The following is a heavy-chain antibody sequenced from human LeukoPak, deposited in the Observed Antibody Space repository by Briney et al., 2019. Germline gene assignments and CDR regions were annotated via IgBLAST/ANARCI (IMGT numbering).Heavy chain of an antibody. J-gene: IGHJ6*03. Sequence: GGSLRLSCAASGFTFSSYGMHWVRQASGKGLEWVSYISSSSSTIYYADSVKGRFTISRDNAKNSLYLQMNSLRAEDTAVYYCARDNIYYYYMDVWGKGTTVTVSS. CDR2: ISSSSSTI. CDR1: GFTFSSYG. V-gene: IGHV3-48*01. CDR3: ARDNIYYYYMDV.